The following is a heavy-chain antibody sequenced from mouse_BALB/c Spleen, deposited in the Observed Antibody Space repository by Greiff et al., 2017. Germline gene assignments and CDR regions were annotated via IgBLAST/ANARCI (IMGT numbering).Heavy chain of an antibody. CDR3: ARHGDSSGYRDAY. CDR2: ISSGGGST. D-gene: IGHD3-2*01. J-gene: IGHJ3*01. Sequence: DVQLVESGGGLVKPGGSLKLSCAASGFAFSSYDMSWVRQTPEKRLEWVAYISSGGGSTYYPDTVKGRFTISRDNAKNTLYLQMSSLKSEDTAMYYCARHGDSSGYRDAYWGQGTLVTVSA. CDR1: GFAFSSYD. V-gene: IGHV5-12-1*01.